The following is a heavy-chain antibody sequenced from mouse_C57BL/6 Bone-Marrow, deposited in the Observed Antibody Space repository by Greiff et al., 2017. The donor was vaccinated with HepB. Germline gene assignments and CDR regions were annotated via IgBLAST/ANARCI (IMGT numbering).Heavy chain of an antibody. J-gene: IGHJ1*03. CDR1: GYTFTSYW. D-gene: IGHD1-1*01. Sequence: QVHVKQPGAELVKPGASVKMSCKASGYTFTSYWITWVKQRPGQGLEWIGDIYPGSGSTNYNEKFKSKATLTVDTSSSTAYMQLSSLTSEDSAVYYCEREEEIYYYGSSYWYFDVWGTGTTVTVTS. V-gene: IGHV1-55*01. CDR2: IYPGSGST. CDR3: EREEEIYYYGSSYWYFDV.